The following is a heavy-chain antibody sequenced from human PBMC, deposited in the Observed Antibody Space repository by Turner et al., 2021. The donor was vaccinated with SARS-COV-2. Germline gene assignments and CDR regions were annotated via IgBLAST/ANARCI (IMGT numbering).Heavy chain of an antibody. V-gene: IGHV1-2*02. CDR2: INPNSGDT. J-gene: IGHJ4*02. CDR3: ARVYSRSWEYYFDY. Sequence: QVQLVQSGAEVKKPGASVKDSCKASGYTFTGYYMHWVRQAPGQGLEWMGWINPNSGDTNYAQKFQGRVTMTRDTSISTAYMELSRLKSDDTAVYYCARVYSRSWEYYFDYWGQGTLVTVSS. D-gene: IGHD6-13*01. CDR1: GYTFTGYY.